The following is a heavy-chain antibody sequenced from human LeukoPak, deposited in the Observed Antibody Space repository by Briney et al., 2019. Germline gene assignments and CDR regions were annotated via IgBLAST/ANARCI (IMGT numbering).Heavy chain of an antibody. D-gene: IGHD3-22*01. CDR2: INWNGGST. J-gene: IGHJ4*02. CDR1: GFTFDDYG. Sequence: PGGSLRLSCAASGFTFDDYGMSWVRQAPGKGLEWVSGINWNGGSTGYADSVKGRFTISRDNAKNSLYLQMNSLRAEDTALYYCARATHYYESSGYDYWGQGTLATVSS. V-gene: IGHV3-20*04. CDR3: ARATHYYESSGYDY.